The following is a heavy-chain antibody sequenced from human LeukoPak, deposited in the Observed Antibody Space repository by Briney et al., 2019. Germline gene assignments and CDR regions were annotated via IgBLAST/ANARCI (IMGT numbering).Heavy chain of an antibody. CDR1: GFTFSSYW. J-gene: IGHJ4*02. CDR2: IKQDGSEK. D-gene: IGHD5-12*01. V-gene: IGHV3-7*01. CDR3: ATLVATTQFDY. Sequence: GGSLRLSCAASGFTFSSYWMSWVRQGPGKGLEWVANIKQDGSEKYYVDSVKGRFTVSRDNAKNSLYLQMNSLRAEDTAVYYCATLVATTQFDYWGQGTLVTVSS.